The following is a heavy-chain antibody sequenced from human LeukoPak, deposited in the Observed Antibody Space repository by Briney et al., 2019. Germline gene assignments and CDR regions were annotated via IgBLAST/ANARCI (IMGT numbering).Heavy chain of an antibody. V-gene: IGHV4-59*01. CDR3: ARGPYSSSWSVLYYYYMDV. Sequence: SETLSFTCTVSGGSISSYYWSWLRQPPGKGLEWIGYIYYSGSTNYNPSLKSRVTISVDTSKNQFSLKLSSVTAADTAVYYCARGPYSSSWSVLYYYYMDVWGKGTTVTVSS. CDR2: IYYSGST. CDR1: GGSISSYY. J-gene: IGHJ6*03. D-gene: IGHD6-13*01.